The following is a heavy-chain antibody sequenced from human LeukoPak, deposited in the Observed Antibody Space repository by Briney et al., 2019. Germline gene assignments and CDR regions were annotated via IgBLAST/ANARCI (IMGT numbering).Heavy chain of an antibody. Sequence: PGGSLRLSCAASGFTFSSYAMSWVRQAPGKGLEWVSAISGSGGSTYYADSVKGRFTISRDNSKNTLYLQMNSLRAEDTAVYYCAKDQPYGSGSSGAFDIWGQGTMVTVSS. CDR3: AKDQPYGSGSSGAFDI. CDR1: GFTFSSYA. CDR2: ISGSGGST. D-gene: IGHD3-10*01. V-gene: IGHV3-23*01. J-gene: IGHJ3*02.